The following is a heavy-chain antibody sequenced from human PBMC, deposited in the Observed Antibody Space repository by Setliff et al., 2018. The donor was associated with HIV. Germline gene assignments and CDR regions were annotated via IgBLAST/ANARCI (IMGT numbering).Heavy chain of an antibody. D-gene: IGHD5-12*01. CDR2: INPTGGST. CDR3: ASAGAWQRNALDI. CDR1: GYPFTDYY. J-gene: IGHJ3*02. V-gene: IGHV1-46*01. Sequence: ASVKVSCKASGYPFTDYYLHWVRQAPGQGLEWMGVINPTGGSTRNTQKFQGRVAMTRDTSTSTVYMELSSLRSEDTAVYYCASAGAWQRNALDIWGQGTMVTVSS.